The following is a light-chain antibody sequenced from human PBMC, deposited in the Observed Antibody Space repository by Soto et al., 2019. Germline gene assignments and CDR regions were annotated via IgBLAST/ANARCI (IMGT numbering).Light chain of an antibody. V-gene: IGKV1-5*01. CDR1: QSISTW. CDR3: QQYNNYLWT. Sequence: QMTQSPSTLSGSVGDRVTITCRASQSISTWLAWYQQKPGKAPNLLIYDASNLESGVPSRFSGSGSGTEFSLTISSLEPEDFATYYCQQYNNYLWTFGQGTKVDIK. CDR2: DAS. J-gene: IGKJ1*01.